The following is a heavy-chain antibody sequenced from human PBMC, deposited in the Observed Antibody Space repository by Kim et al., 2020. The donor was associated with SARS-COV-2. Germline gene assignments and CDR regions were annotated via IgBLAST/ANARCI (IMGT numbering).Heavy chain of an antibody. CDR1: GFTFSSYG. J-gene: IGHJ4*02. CDR3: ANSQERLYCSSTSCYRPKD. V-gene: IGHV3-30*18. Sequence: GGSLRLSCAASGFTFSSYGMHWVRQAPGKGLEWVAVISYDGSNKYYADSVKGRFTISRDNSKNTLYLQMNSLRAEDTAVYYCANSQERLYCSSTSCYRPKDWGQGTWSPSPQ. D-gene: IGHD2-2*01. CDR2: ISYDGSNK.